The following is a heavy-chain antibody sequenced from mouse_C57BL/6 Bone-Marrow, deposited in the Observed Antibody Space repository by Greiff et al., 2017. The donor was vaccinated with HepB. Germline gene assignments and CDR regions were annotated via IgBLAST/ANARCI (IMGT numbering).Heavy chain of an antibody. J-gene: IGHJ3*01. CDR3: ARRANYYGSSQAWFAY. CDR1: GYTFTDYY. V-gene: IGHV1-19*01. CDR2: INPYNGGT. Sequence: EVKLMESGPVLVKPGASVKMSCKASGYTFTDYYMNWVKQSHGKSLEWIGVINPYNGGTSYNQKFKGKATLTVDKSSSTAYMELNSLTSEDSAVYYCARRANYYGSSQAWFAYWGQGTLVTVSA. D-gene: IGHD1-1*01.